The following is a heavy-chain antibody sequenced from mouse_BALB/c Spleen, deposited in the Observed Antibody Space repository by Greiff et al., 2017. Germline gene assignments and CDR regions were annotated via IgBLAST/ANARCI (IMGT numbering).Heavy chain of an antibody. J-gene: IGHJ3*01. Sequence: QVQLQQSGPELVKPGASVKMSCKASGYTFTSYYIHWVKQRPGQGLEWIGWIYPGDGSTKYNEKFKGKTTLTADKSSSTAYMLLSSLTSEDSAIYFCARGNWDRGAWFAYWGQGTLVTVSA. V-gene: IGHV1S56*01. CDR3: ARGNWDRGAWFAY. D-gene: IGHD4-1*01. CDR2: IYPGDGST. CDR1: GYTFTSYY.